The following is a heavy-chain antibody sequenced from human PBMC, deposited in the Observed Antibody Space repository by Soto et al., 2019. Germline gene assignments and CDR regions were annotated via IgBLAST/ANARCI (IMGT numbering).Heavy chain of an antibody. Sequence: ASVKVSCKASGYTFTSYGISWVRQAPGQGLEWMGWISAYNGNTNYAQKLQGRVTMTTDTSTSTAYMELRSLRSDDTAVYYFARYTSYSTARSGGGFGYYYYYMDVWGKGTTVTVSS. CDR1: GYTFTSYG. CDR3: ARYTSYSTARSGGGFGYYYYYMDV. D-gene: IGHD3-16*01. V-gene: IGHV1-18*01. CDR2: ISAYNGNT. J-gene: IGHJ6*03.